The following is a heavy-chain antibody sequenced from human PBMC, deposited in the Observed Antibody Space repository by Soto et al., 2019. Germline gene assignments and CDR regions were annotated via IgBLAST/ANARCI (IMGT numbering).Heavy chain of an antibody. CDR1: GGSISSGGYH. J-gene: IGHJ6*02. V-gene: IGHV4-31*03. D-gene: IGHD4-17*01. Sequence: SETLSLTCTVSGGSISSGGYHWSWIRQHPGKGLEWIGYIYYSGSTYYNPSLKSRVTISVDTSKNQFSLKLSSVTAADTAVYYCARDRTSRVTTSGYYGMDVWGQGTTVTVSS. CDR2: IYYSGST. CDR3: ARDRTSRVTTSGYYGMDV.